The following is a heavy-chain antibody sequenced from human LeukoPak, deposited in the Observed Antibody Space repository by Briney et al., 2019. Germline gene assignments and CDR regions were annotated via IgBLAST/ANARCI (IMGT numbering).Heavy chain of an antibody. D-gene: IGHD3-3*01. J-gene: IGHJ6*03. CDR1: GGSISSSSYN. V-gene: IGHV4-39*07. CDR3: ARGHDFWSANYYTDV. Sequence: SETLSLTCTVSGGSISSSSYNWGWIRQPPGKGLEWIGSFDYTGSTYHNPSLKSRVTVSVDTSRNHFSLNLSSVTAADTAVYYCARGHDFWSANYYTDVWGKGTTVTVSS. CDR2: FDYTGST.